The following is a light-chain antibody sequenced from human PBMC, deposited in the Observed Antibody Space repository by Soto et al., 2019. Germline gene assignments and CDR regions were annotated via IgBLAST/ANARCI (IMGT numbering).Light chain of an antibody. Sequence: DIPITQSPSTLPASVGDRVTITWRASQSISSWLAWYQQKPGKAPKVLIYKASSLESGVPSRFSGSGSGTEFTLTISSLQPDDFATYYCQQYSSYSRTFGQGSKVDIK. V-gene: IGKV1-5*03. CDR2: KAS. CDR3: QQYSSYSRT. J-gene: IGKJ1*01. CDR1: QSISSW.